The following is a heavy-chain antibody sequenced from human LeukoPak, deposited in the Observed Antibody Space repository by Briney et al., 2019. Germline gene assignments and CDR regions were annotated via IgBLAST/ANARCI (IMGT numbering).Heavy chain of an antibody. CDR1: GYTFTSYD. CDR3: ARGRKCGRGATLSPNYYYMDV. J-gene: IGHJ6*03. CDR2: MNPNSGNT. V-gene: IGHV1-8*01. D-gene: IGHD1-26*01. Sequence: ASVKVSCKASGYTFTSYDINWVRQATGQGLEWMGWMNPNSGNTGYAQKFQGRVTMTRNTSISTAYMELSSLRSEDTAVYYCARGRKCGRGATLSPNYYYMDVWGKGTTVTVSS.